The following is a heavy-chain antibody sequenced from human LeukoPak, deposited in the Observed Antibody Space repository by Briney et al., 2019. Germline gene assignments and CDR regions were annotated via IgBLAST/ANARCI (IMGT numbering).Heavy chain of an antibody. J-gene: IGHJ6*04. CDR2: ISSSESTI. D-gene: IGHD3-10*02. V-gene: IGHV3-48*03. Sequence: GGSLRLFCAACGFTFSSYEMNWVREAPGKGLEWVSYISSSESTIYYADSVKSRFTITRDNAKNSLYLQMNSLRAEETAVYYCAELGITMIGGVWGKGTTVTISS. CDR1: GFTFSSYE. CDR3: AELGITMIGGV.